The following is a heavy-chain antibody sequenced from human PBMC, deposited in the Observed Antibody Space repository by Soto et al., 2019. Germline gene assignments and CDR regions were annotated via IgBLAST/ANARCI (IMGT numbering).Heavy chain of an antibody. CDR1: GGSISSDNYC. V-gene: IGHV4-30-4*01. CDR3: ARSHGSGSYYNDY. CDR2: IYYSGST. Sequence: SETLSLTCTVSGGSISSDNYCWSWIRQPPGKGLEWIGYIYYSGSTYYNPSLKSRVTISVDASKNQFSLKLSSVTAADTAVYYCARSHGSGSYYNDYWGQGTLVTVSS. J-gene: IGHJ4*02. D-gene: IGHD3-10*01.